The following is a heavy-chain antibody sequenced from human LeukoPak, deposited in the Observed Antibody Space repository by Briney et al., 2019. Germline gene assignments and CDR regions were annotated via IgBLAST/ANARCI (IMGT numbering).Heavy chain of an antibody. J-gene: IGHJ4*02. CDR1: GGSISSYY. V-gene: IGHV4-59*01. CDR2: IYYSGST. CDR3: ARNPVTTKYFDY. Sequence: PSETLSLTCTVSGGSISSYYWSWIRQPPGKGLEWIGYIYYSGSTNYNPSLKSRVTISVDTSKNQFSLKLSSVTAADTAVYYCARNPVTTKYFDYWGQGTLVTVSS. D-gene: IGHD4-17*01.